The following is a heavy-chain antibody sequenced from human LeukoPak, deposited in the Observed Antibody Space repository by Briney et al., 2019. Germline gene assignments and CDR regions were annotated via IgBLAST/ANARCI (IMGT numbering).Heavy chain of an antibody. Sequence: GGSLRLSCAASGFTFSSYGMHWVRQAPGKGLEWVAVIWYDGSKKYYADSVKGRFTISRDNSKNTLYLQMNSLRAEDTAVYYCARDYYDSSGYFDYWGQGTLVTVSS. CDR2: IWYDGSKK. CDR3: ARDYYDSSGYFDY. D-gene: IGHD3-22*01. J-gene: IGHJ4*02. V-gene: IGHV3-33*01. CDR1: GFTFSSYG.